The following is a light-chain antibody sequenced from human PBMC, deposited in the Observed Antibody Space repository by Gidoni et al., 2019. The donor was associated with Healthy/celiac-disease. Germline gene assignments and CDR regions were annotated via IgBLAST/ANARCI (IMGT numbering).Light chain of an antibody. Sequence: LTQPPGTLSLAPGVRATPPCRATQRVSSSYLAWYQQKPGQAPRLLIYAASSMATGIPDRFSGSGSGTDFTLTISRLEPEDVAVYYCQQYGSSQFTFGPXTKVEIK. CDR3: QQYGSSQFT. V-gene: IGKV3-20*01. J-gene: IGKJ3*01. CDR2: AAS. CDR1: QRVSSSY.